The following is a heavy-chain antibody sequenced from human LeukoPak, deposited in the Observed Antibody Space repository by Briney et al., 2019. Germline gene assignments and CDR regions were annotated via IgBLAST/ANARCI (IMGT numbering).Heavy chain of an antibody. V-gene: IGHV4-34*01. CDR1: GGPFSGYF. CDR3: ARRYYYNLGSFPFDF. D-gene: IGHD3-10*01. J-gene: IGHJ4*02. Sequence: SETLSLTCAVSGGPFSGYFWSWIRQSSGKALEWIGEIHNSETTNHNPSLNSRVTISEDTSKNQFYLNLSSVTAADTAVYYCARRYYYNLGSFPFDFWGQGTLVTVSS. CDR2: IHNSETT.